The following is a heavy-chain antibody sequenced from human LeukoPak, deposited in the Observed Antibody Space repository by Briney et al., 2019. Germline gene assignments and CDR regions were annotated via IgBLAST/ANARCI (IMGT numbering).Heavy chain of an antibody. J-gene: IGHJ4*02. CDR3: ARDRTWELPYRY. D-gene: IGHD1-26*01. CDR2: MNPNSGNT. CDR1: GYTFTSYD. V-gene: IGHV1-8*03. Sequence: ASVKVSCKASGYTFTSYDINWVRQATGQGLEWMGWMNPNSGNTGYAQKFQGRVTITRNTSISTAYMELSSLRSEDTAVYYCARDRTWELPYRYWGQGTLVTVSS.